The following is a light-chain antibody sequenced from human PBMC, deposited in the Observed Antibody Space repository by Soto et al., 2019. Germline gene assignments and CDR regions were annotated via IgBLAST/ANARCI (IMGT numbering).Light chain of an antibody. CDR3: SSYTSSTSVV. J-gene: IGLJ2*01. V-gene: IGLV2-14*01. CDR1: SSDGGGYNY. CDR2: DVS. Sequence: QSALTQPASVSGSPGQSITISCTGTSSDGGGYNYVSWYQQHPGKAPKLMIYDVSHRPSGVSSRFSGSKSDNTASLTISGLQAEDEADYYCSSYTSSTSVVFGGGTKVTVL.